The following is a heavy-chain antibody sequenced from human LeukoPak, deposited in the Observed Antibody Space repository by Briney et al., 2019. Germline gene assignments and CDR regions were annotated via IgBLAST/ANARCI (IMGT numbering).Heavy chain of an antibody. J-gene: IGHJ4*02. CDR3: ARLGGYCSSNSCYPLGY. CDR2: IYSGSTT. D-gene: IGHD2-2*01. V-gene: IGHV3-53*01. Sequence: GGSLRLSCAASGFTVSSKYTSWVRQAPGKGLEWVSVIYSGSTTFYADSVKGRFSISRDNSKNTLYLQMNSLRAEDTAVYYCARLGGYCSSNSCYPLGYWGQGTLVTVSS. CDR1: GFTVSSKY.